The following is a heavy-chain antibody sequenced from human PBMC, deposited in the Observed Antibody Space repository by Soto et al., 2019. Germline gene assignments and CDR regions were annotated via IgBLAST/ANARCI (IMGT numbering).Heavy chain of an antibody. J-gene: IGHJ2*01. V-gene: IGHV4-4*02. Sequence: QVQLQESGPGLVKPSGTLSLTCTVSSGSINNTNWWGWVRQSPGKGLGWIGEISHTGSTNYSPSLKSRVTIRLDTSQNQFSLNLTSVTAADTAVYYCARGAGRSSLLYLDLWGRGTLVTVSS. D-gene: IGHD6-6*01. CDR3: ARGAGRSSLLYLDL. CDR1: SGSINNTNW. CDR2: ISHTGST.